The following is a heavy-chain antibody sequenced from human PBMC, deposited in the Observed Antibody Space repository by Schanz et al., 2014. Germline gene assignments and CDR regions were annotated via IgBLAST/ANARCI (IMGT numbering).Heavy chain of an antibody. CDR2: FIPILDVG. CDR1: RSTFSSYT. V-gene: IGHV1-69*02. J-gene: IGHJ4*02. CDR3: ARAAYGGCSSTPLRY. Sequence: QVQLVQSGAEVKKPGSSVKVSCKASRSTFSSYTISWVRQARGQGLEWVGRFIPILDVGNYAQQFQGRVTFTADKSTSTVYMELSSLRSEDTAVYYCARAAYGGCSSTPLRYWGQGTLVTVSS. D-gene: IGHD2-15*01.